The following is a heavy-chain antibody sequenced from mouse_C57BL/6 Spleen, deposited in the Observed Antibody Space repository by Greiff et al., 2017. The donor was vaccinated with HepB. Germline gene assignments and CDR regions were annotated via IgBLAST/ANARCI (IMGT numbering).Heavy chain of an antibody. D-gene: IGHD1-1*01. CDR3: ARPYTVVATVIDY. CDR1: GYTFTSYW. Sequence: QVQLQQPGAELVKPGASVKLSCKASGYTFTSYWMHWVKQRPGQGLEWIGMIHPNSGSTNYNEKFKSKATLTVDKSSSTAYMQLSSLTSEDSAVYDCARPYTVVATVIDYWGTGTTVTVSS. V-gene: IGHV1-64*01. CDR2: IHPNSGST. J-gene: IGHJ1*03.